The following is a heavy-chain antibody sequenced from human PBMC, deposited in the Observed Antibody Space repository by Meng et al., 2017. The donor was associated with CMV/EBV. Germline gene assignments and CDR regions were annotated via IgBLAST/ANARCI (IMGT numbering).Heavy chain of an antibody. CDR2: INWNGGST. D-gene: IGHD1-26*01. CDR1: GFTFDDYG. Sequence: GESLKISCAASGFTFDDYGMSWVRQAPGKGLEWVSGINWNGGSTGYADSVKGRFTISRDNAKNSLYLQMNSLRAEDMALYYCARAQSGSYAPTPFDYWGQGTLVTVSS. V-gene: IGHV3-20*04. J-gene: IGHJ4*02. CDR3: ARAQSGSYAPTPFDY.